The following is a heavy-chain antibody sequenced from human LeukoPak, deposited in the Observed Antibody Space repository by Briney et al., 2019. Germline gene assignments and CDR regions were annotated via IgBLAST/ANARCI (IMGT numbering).Heavy chain of an antibody. Sequence: RASVKVSCKASGYTFTSYGISWVRQAPGQGLEWMGWISAYNGNTNYAQKLQGRVTMTTDTSTSTAYMELRSLRSDDTAVYYCARDPGIFGVVSLFDYWGQGTLVTVSS. CDR3: ARDPGIFGVVSLFDY. J-gene: IGHJ4*02. V-gene: IGHV1-18*01. D-gene: IGHD3-3*01. CDR1: GYTFTSYG. CDR2: ISAYNGNT.